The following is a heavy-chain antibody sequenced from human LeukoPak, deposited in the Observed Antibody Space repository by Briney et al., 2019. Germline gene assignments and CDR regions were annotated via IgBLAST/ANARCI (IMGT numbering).Heavy chain of an antibody. J-gene: IGHJ5*02. CDR3: ARDIVVVPAAMWQPEWGLTNWFDP. D-gene: IGHD2-2*01. CDR2: IIPILGIA. V-gene: IGHV1-69*02. CDR1: GGTFSSYT. Sequence: SVKVSCKASGGTFSSYTIGWVRQAPGQGLEWMGRIIPILGIANYAQKFQGRVTITADKSTSTAYMELSSLRSEDTAVYYCARDIVVVPAAMWQPEWGLTNWFDPWGQGTLVTVSS.